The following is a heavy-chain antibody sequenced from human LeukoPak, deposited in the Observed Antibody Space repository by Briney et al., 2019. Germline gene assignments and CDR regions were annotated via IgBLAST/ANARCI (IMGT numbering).Heavy chain of an antibody. CDR1: GGSFSGYY. D-gene: IGHD3-22*01. CDR3: ARGGRITMIVVVITLEPYSYYFDY. Sequence: ETLSLTCAVYGGSFSGYYWSWIRQPPGKGLEWVSAISGSGGSTYYADSVKGRFTISRDNSKNTLYLQMNSLRAEDTAVYYCARGGRITMIVVVITLEPYSYYFDYWGQGTLVTVSS. CDR2: ISGSGGST. J-gene: IGHJ4*02. V-gene: IGHV3-23*01.